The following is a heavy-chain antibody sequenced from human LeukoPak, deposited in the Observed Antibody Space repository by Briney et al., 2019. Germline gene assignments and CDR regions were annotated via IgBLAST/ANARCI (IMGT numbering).Heavy chain of an antibody. CDR1: GFTFSSYS. J-gene: IGHJ6*02. V-gene: IGHV3-21*01. CDR2: ISSSSSYK. Sequence: PGGSLRLSCAASGFTFSSYSMNWVRQAPGKGLEWVSSISSSSSYKYYADSVKGRFTISRDNAKNSLYLQMNSLRAEDTAVYYCARESGVVAGTVDYYYYGMDVWGQGTTVTVSS. D-gene: IGHD6-19*01. CDR3: ARESGVVAGTVDYYYYGMDV.